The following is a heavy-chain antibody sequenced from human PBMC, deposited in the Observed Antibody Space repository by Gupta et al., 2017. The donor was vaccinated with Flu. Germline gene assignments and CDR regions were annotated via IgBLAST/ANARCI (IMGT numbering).Heavy chain of an antibody. CDR3: ARTLGYCSSTSCRRTFDY. Sequence: QVQLQESGPGLVKPSETLSLTCAVSGYSISSGYYWGWIRQPPGKGLEWIGSIYHSGSTYYNPSLKSRVTISVDTSKNQFSLKLSSVIAADTAVYYCARTLGYCSSTSCRRTFDYWGQGTLVTVSS. CDR1: GYSISSGYY. CDR2: IYHSGST. J-gene: IGHJ4*02. V-gene: IGHV4-38-2*01. D-gene: IGHD2-2*01.